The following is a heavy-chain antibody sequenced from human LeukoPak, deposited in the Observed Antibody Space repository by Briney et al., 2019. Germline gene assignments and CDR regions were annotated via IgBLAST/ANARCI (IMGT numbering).Heavy chain of an antibody. D-gene: IGHD3-9*01. CDR3: GKVSPGGVLRYFDWLLPYFDY. CDR2: ISGSGGST. CDR1: GFTFSSYA. Sequence: GVSLRLSCAASGFTFSSYAMSWVRQAPGKGLEWVSAISGSGGSTYYADSVKGRFTISRDNSKNTLYLQMNSLRAEDTAVYYCGKVSPGGVLRYFDWLLPYFDYWGQGTLVTVSS. V-gene: IGHV3-23*01. J-gene: IGHJ4*02.